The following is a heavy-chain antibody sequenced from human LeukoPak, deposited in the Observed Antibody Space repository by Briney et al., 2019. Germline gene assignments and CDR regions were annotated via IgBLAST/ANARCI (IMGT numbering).Heavy chain of an antibody. V-gene: IGHV4-34*01. CDR1: GGSFSGYY. D-gene: IGHD6-6*01. CDR2: INHSGST. CDR3: ARGRARRPIDY. Sequence: KPSETLSLTCAVYGGSFSGYYWSWIRQPPGKGLEWIGEINHSGSTNYNPSLKSRVTISVDTSKNQFSLKLSSVTVADTAVYYCARGRARRPIDYWGQGTLVTVSS. J-gene: IGHJ4*02.